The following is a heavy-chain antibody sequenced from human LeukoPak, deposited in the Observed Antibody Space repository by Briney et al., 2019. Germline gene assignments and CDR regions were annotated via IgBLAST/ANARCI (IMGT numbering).Heavy chain of an antibody. J-gene: IGHJ4*02. CDR1: GGSFSVYY. D-gene: IGHD1-26*01. CDR2: INRSGST. V-gene: IGHV4-34*01. CDR3: ARGISGSGSYGHFDY. Sequence: SETLSLTCAVYGGSFSVYYWSWIRQPPGKGLEWIGEINRSGSTNYNPSLKSRVTMSVDTSKNQFSLRLSSVTAADTAIYYCARGISGSGSYGHFDYWGQGILVTVSP.